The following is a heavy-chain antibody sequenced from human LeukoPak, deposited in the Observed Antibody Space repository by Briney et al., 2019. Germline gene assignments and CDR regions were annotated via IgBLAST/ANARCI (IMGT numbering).Heavy chain of an antibody. CDR1: GGSISNYD. Sequence: SETLSLTCTVSGGSISNYDWSWIRQPAGKGLEWIGRIYTSGSTNYNPSLKSRVTMSEDTSKNQFSLKLTSVTAADTALYFCARAGGGTYYFDFWGRGTLVTVSS. D-gene: IGHD1-26*01. J-gene: IGHJ4*02. CDR2: IYTSGST. CDR3: ARAGGGTYYFDF. V-gene: IGHV4-4*07.